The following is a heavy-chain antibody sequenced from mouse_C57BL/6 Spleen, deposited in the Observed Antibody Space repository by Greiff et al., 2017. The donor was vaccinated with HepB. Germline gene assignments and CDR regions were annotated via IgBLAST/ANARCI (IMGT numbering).Heavy chain of an antibody. CDR1: GYTFTSYW. CDR3: ASGLSTMYFDV. D-gene: IGHD1-1*01. J-gene: IGHJ1*03. CDR2: INPSSGYT. Sequence: QVQLQQSGAELAKPGASVKLSCKASGYTFTSYWMHWVKQRPGQGLEWIGYINPSSGYTKYNQKFKDKATLTADKSSSTAYMQLSSLTYEDSAVYYCASGLSTMYFDVWGTGTTVTVSS. V-gene: IGHV1-7*01.